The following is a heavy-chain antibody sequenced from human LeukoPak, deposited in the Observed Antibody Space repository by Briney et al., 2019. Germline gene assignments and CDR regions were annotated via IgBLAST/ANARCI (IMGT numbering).Heavy chain of an antibody. CDR1: GYTFTSYD. CDR3: ARGGGYYDSSGYYYVRSFDY. J-gene: IGHJ4*02. D-gene: IGHD3-22*01. V-gene: IGHV1-46*01. Sequence: ASVKVSCKASGYTFTSYDINWVRQAPGQGLEWMGIINPSDGSTSYAQKFQGRVTMTRDTSTSTVYMELSSLRSEDTAVYYCARGGGYYDSSGYYYVRSFDYWGQGTLVTVSS. CDR2: INPSDGST.